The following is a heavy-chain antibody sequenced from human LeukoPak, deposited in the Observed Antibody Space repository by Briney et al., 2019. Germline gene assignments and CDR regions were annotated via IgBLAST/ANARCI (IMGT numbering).Heavy chain of an antibody. CDR2: INPSGGST. D-gene: IGHD6-6*01. CDR3: ARDEGIAAHFDY. J-gene: IGHJ4*02. V-gene: IGHV1-46*01. Sequence: ASVKVSCKASGYTFTSYYMHWVRQAPGQGLEWMGIINPSGGSTSYVQKFQGRVTMTRDTSTSTVYMELSNLRSEDTAVYYCARDEGIAAHFDYWGQGTLVTVSS. CDR1: GYTFTSYY.